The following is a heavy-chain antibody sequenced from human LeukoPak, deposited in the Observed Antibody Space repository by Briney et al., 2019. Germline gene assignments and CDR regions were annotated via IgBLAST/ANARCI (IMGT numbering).Heavy chain of an antibody. D-gene: IGHD6-13*01. J-gene: IGHJ6*02. V-gene: IGHV4-39*01. CDR1: GGSISSSYYY. CDR2: LYYSGWST. CDR3: ARGPHVGSIAAAGKGVLYYGMDV. Sequence: SGTLSLTCTVSGGSISSSYYYWGWVRQPPGKGLEWIGSLYYSGWSTYYNPSLKSRVTISVDTSKNQFSLKLSSVTAADTAVYYCARGPHVGSIAAAGKGVLYYGMDVWGQGTTVTVSS.